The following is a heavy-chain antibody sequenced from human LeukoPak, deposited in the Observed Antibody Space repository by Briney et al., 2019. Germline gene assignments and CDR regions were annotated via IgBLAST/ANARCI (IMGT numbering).Heavy chain of an antibody. D-gene: IGHD7-27*01. Sequence: SETLSLTCTVSGDSISSSSYYWGWIRQPPGKGLEWIGSIYYSGSTYYNPSLKSRVTISVDTSKNQFSLKLSSVTAADTAVYYCARHKDLGYFDYWGQGTLVTVSS. J-gene: IGHJ4*02. CDR2: IYYSGST. CDR1: GDSISSSSYY. CDR3: ARHKDLGYFDY. V-gene: IGHV4-39*01.